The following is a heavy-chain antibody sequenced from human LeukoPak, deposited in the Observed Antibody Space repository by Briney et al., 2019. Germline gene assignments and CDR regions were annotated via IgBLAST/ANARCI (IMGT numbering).Heavy chain of an antibody. CDR1: GGTFSSYA. CDR3: ARAGIVGAKKAFDI. D-gene: IGHD1-26*01. Sequence: SVKVSCKASGGTFSSYAISWVRQAPAQALEWMGGIIPIFGTANYAQEFQGRVTITTDESTSTAYMELSSLRSEDTAVYYCARAGIVGAKKAFDIWGQGTMVTVSS. V-gene: IGHV1-69*05. J-gene: IGHJ3*02. CDR2: IIPIFGTA.